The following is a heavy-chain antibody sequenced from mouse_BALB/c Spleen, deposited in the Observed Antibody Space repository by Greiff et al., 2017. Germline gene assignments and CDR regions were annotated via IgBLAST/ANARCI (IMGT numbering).Heavy chain of an antibody. Sequence: VQLQQSGGGLVKPGGSLKLSCAASGFTFSDYYMYWVRQTPEKRLEWVATISDGGSYTYYPDSVKGRFTISRDNAKNNLYLQMSSLKSEDTSMYYCARDDPFAYWGQGTLVTVSA. V-gene: IGHV5-4*02. J-gene: IGHJ3*01. CDR2: ISDGGSYT. CDR1: GFTFSDYY. CDR3: ARDDPFAY.